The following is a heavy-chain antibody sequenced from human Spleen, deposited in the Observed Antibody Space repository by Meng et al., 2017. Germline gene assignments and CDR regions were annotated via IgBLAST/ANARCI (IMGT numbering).Heavy chain of an antibody. CDR3: ARGPTTMAHDFDY. Sequence: QVRVQPWGAGLLKPSETLSLTCVVSGGSLSDYYWSWIRQPPGKGLEWIGEINHSGSTNYNPSLESRATISVDTSQNNLSLKLSSVTAADSAVYYCARGPTTMAHDFDYWGQGTLVTVSS. CDR2: INHSGST. V-gene: IGHV4-34*01. CDR1: GGSLSDYY. D-gene: IGHD4-11*01. J-gene: IGHJ4*02.